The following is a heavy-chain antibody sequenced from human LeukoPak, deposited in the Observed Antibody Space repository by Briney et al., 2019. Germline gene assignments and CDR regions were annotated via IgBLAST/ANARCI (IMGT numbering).Heavy chain of an antibody. J-gene: IGHJ6*03. CDR2: IYYSGST. Sequence: SETLSLTCTVSGGSISSSSYYWGWIRQPPGKGLEWIGSIYYSGSTYYNPSLKSRVTISVDTSKNQFSLKLSSVTAADTAVYYCARLRNYYYYMDVWGKGTTVTISS. CDR1: GGSISSSSYY. CDR3: ARLRNYYYYMDV. V-gene: IGHV4-39*01.